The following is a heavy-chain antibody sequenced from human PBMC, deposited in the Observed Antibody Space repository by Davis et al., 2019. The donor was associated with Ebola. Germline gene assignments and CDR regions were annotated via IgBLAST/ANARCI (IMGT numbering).Heavy chain of an antibody. CDR1: GFTFDDYA. J-gene: IGHJ4*02. Sequence: SLKISCAASGFTFDDYAMHWVRQAPGKGLEWVSGISWNSGSIGYADSVKGRFTISRDNSKNTLYLQMNSLRAEDTAVYYCAKDRLFNWEAFDYWGQGTLVTVSS. CDR2: ISWNSGSI. D-gene: IGHD1-1*01. V-gene: IGHV3-9*01. CDR3: AKDRLFNWEAFDY.